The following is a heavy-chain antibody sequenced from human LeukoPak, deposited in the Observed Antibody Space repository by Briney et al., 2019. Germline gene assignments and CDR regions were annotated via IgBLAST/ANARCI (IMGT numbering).Heavy chain of an antibody. J-gene: IGHJ6*03. D-gene: IGHD3-10*01. CDR3: ARVSYGSGSYMGYYYYYMDV. Sequence: SVKVSCKASGGTFSSYAISWVRQAPGQGLEWMGGIIPIFGTANYAQKFQGRVTITTDESTSTAYMDLSSLRSEDTAVYYCARVSYGSGSYMGYYYYYMDVWGKGTTVTVSS. CDR2: IIPIFGTA. CDR1: GGTFSSYA. V-gene: IGHV1-69*05.